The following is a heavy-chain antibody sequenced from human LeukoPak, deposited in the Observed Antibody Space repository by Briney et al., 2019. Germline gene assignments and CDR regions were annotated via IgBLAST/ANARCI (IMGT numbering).Heavy chain of an antibody. J-gene: IGHJ3*02. D-gene: IGHD7-27*01. V-gene: IGHV4-30-2*01. CDR3: ARDSPTTWGAFDI. CDR1: GGSISIGGYS. Sequence: PSQTLSLTCAVSGGSISIGGYSWSWIRQPPGKGLEWIGYIYHSGSTYYNPSLKSRVTISVDRSKNQFSLKLSSVTAADTAVYYCARDSPTTWGAFDIWGQGTMVTVSS. CDR2: IYHSGST.